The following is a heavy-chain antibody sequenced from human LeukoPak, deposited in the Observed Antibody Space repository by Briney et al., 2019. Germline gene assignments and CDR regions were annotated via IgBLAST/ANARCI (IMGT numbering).Heavy chain of an antibody. CDR2: ISYDGSNK. CDR3: AKFDRTGMYCSSTGCYAPFDY. J-gene: IGHJ4*02. Sequence: SGGSLRLSCAASGFTFSSYAMHWVRQAPGKGLEWVAVISYDGSNKYYADSVKGRFTISRDNSKNTLYLQMNSLRAEDTAVYYCAKFDRTGMYCSSTGCYAPFDYWGQGTLVTVSS. D-gene: IGHD2-2*01. CDR1: GFTFSSYA. V-gene: IGHV3-30-3*02.